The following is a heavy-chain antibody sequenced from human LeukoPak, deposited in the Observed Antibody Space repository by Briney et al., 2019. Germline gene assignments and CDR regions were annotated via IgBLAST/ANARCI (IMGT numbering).Heavy chain of an antibody. D-gene: IGHD3-22*01. CDR3: AREGGQDYYDSSLVY. CDR2: IYHSGST. J-gene: IGHJ4*02. Sequence: PSETLSLTCTVSGYSISSGYYWGWIRQPPGKGLEWIGYIYHSGSTYYNPSLKSRVTISVDRSKNQFSLKLSSVTAADTAVYYCAREGGQDYYDSSLVYWGQGTLVTVSS. V-gene: IGHV4-38-2*02. CDR1: GYSISSGYY.